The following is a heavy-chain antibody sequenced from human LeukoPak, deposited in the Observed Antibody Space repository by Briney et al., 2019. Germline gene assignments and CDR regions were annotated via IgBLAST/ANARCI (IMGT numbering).Heavy chain of an antibody. V-gene: IGHV4-59*05. CDR2: IYYSGST. CDR3: AKKTLKYYFDY. J-gene: IGHJ4*02. Sequence: SETLSLTCTVSGGSISSYYWSWIRQPPGKGLEWIGSIYYSGSTYYNPSLKSRVTISVDTSKNQFSLKLSSVTAADTAVYYCAKKTLKYYFDYWGQGTLVTVSS. CDR1: GGSISSYY.